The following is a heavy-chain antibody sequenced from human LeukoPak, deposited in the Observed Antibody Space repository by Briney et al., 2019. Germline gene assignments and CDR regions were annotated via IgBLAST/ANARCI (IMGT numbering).Heavy chain of an antibody. V-gene: IGHV4-59*12. CDR1: GGSISSYY. Sequence: SETLSLTCTVSGGSISSYYWSWIRQPPGKGLEWIGYIYYSGSTNYNPSLKSRVTISVDTSKNQFSLKLSSVTAADTAVYYCARSYVWGSYPFDYWGQGTLVTVSS. D-gene: IGHD3-16*02. CDR2: IYYSGST. CDR3: ARSYVWGSYPFDY. J-gene: IGHJ4*02.